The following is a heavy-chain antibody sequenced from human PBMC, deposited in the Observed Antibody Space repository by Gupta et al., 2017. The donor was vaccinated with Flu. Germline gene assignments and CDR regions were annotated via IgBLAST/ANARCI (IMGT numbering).Heavy chain of an antibody. CDR2: ISNDGGKT. D-gene: IGHD3-10*02. Sequence: QVQLVESGGGVVQPGRSLRLSCAASGFSFSNFAMNWVRQAPGRGLEWVAVISNDGGKTYDTDSVNGRFTISRDNSKNALYLQLNSLRTEDTAVYYCARDTPLCSNISCLMDVCGKGTTVIVSS. CDR1: GFSFSNFA. J-gene: IGHJ6*01. V-gene: IGHV3-30*04. CDR3: ARDTPLCSNISCLMDV.